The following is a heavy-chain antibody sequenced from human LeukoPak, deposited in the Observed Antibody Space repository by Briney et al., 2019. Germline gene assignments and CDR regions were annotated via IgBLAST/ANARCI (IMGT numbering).Heavy chain of an antibody. CDR2: ISYDGSNK. CDR1: GFTFSSYA. CDR3: ARTQQWLVPVGYFDY. D-gene: IGHD6-19*01. V-gene: IGHV3-30-3*01. Sequence: PGRSLRLSCAASGFTFSSYAMHWVPQAPRKGLERVAVISYDGSNKYYADSVKGRFPISSDHSKTTLYLPLHRLTAAATAVYYCARTQQWLVPVGYFDYWGQGTLVTVSS. J-gene: IGHJ4*02.